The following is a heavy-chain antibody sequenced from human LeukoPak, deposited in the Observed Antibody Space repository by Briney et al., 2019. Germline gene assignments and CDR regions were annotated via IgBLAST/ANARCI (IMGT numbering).Heavy chain of an antibody. J-gene: IGHJ6*03. V-gene: IGHV1-69*05. Sequence: SVKVSCKASGGTFSSYAISWVRQAPGQGLEWMGGIIPIFGTANYAQKFQGRVTITTDESTSTAYMELSSLRSEDTAVYYCARAESLDYYYYYYMDVWGKGTTVTVSS. CDR1: GGTFSSYA. CDR3: ARAESLDYYYYYYMDV. D-gene: IGHD3-10*01. CDR2: IIPIFGTA.